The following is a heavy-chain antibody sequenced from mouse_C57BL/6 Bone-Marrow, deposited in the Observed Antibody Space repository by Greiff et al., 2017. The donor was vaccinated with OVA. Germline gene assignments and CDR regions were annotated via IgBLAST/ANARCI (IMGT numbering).Heavy chain of an antibody. CDR1: GYTFTDYY. CDR3: ERGDWDGY. CDR2: INPYNGGT. J-gene: IGHJ2*01. D-gene: IGHD4-1*01. Sequence: EVKLVESGPVLVKPGASVKMSCKASGYTFTDYYMNWVKQSPGKSLEWIGVINPYNGGTSYNQKLKGTATLTVDKSSSTTYLELNGLTSEDSAVYYCERGDWDGYWGQGTTLTVSS. V-gene: IGHV1-19*01.